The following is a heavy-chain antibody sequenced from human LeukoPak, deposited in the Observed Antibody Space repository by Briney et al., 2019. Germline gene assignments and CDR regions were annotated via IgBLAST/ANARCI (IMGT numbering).Heavy chain of an antibody. V-gene: IGHV4-34*01. CDR3: ARGIVVVPKNYYYYMDV. CDR2: INHSGST. Sequence: PSETLSLTCAVYVGSFSGYYWSWIRQPPGKGLEWIGEINHSGSTNYNPSLKSRVTISVDTSKNQFSLKLSSVTAADTAVYYCARGIVVVPKNYYYYMDVWGKGTTVTVSS. CDR1: VGSFSGYY. J-gene: IGHJ6*03. D-gene: IGHD2-2*01.